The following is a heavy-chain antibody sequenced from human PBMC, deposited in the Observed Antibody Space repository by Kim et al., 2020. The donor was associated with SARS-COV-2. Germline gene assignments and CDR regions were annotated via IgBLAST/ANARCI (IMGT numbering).Heavy chain of an antibody. CDR1: GGTFSSYA. CDR3: AREPSCTNGVCYNSGDQPLFDY. J-gene: IGHJ4*02. D-gene: IGHD2-8*01. Sequence: SVKVSCKASGGTFSSYAISWVRQAPGQGLEWMGGIIPIFGTANYAQKFQGRVTITADESTSTAYMELSSLRSEDTAVYYCAREPSCTNGVCYNSGDQPLFDYWGQGTLVTVSS. CDR2: IIPIFGTA. V-gene: IGHV1-69*13.